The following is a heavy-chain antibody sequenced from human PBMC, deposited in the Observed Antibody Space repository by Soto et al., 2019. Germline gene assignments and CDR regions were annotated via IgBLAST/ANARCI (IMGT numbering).Heavy chain of an antibody. CDR1: GYSFTSYW. CDR3: ARSKLAVAGTFDP. V-gene: IGHV5-10-1*01. CDR2: IDPSDSYT. D-gene: IGHD6-19*01. J-gene: IGHJ5*02. Sequence: RGESLKISCKGSGYSFTSYWISRVRQMPGKGLEWVGRIDPSDSYTNYSPSFQGHVTISADKSISTAYLQWSSLKASDTAMYYCARSKLAVAGTFDPWGQGTLVTVSS.